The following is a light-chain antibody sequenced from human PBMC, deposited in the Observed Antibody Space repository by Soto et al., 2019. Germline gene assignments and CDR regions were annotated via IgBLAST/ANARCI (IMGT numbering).Light chain of an antibody. J-gene: IGLJ2*01. CDR1: SRDVGGYVY. V-gene: IGLV2-8*01. CDR2: EVN. CDR3: SSYAGSNKMV. Sequence: QSALTQPPSASGSPGESVTMSCTGTSRDVGGYVYVSWFQQHPGKAPKLIIFEVNKRPSGVPDRFSGSRSGNTASLTVSGLQIEAEADYYCSSYAGSNKMVFGGGTKLTVL.